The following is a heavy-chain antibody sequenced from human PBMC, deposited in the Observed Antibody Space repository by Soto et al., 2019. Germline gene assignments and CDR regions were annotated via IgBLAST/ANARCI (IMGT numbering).Heavy chain of an antibody. D-gene: IGHD2-15*01. CDR1: GVSLNSGHYY. J-gene: IGHJ4*02. CDR3: GKVLIGATRHADVDS. V-gene: IGHV4-39*01. CDR2: VYYDEST. Sequence: QVQLQESGPGLLEPLETLSLTCSVSGVSLNSGHYYWVWVRQSPGKGLAWIASVYYDESTYYNPSLKSRVTISIDKPRNQFSLTLKSVTAADTAVYYCGKVLIGATRHADVDSRGQGARVTVSS.